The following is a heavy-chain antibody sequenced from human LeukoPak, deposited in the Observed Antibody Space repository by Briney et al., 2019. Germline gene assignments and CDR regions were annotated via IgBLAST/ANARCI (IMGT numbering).Heavy chain of an antibody. CDR2: XXXAGDT. CDR1: GFTFSSYD. D-gene: IGHD4-23*01. Sequence: GGSLRLSCAASGFTFSSYDMHWVRQATGKGXXXXXXXXXAGDTYYPGSVKGRFTISRENAKNSLYLQMNSLRAGDTAVYYCARGGVDYGGNSGWYFDLWGRGTLVTVSS. CDR3: ARGGVDYGGNSGWYFDL. J-gene: IGHJ2*01. V-gene: IGHV3-13*01.